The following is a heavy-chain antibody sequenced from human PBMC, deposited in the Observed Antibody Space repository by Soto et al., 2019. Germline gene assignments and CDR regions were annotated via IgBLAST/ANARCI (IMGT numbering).Heavy chain of an antibody. CDR2: INPNSGAT. D-gene: IGHD2-8*01. V-gene: IGHV1-2*02. J-gene: IGHJ4*02. CDR1: GYTFTGHY. Sequence: QVQLVQSGAELKKPGASVKVSCKASGYTFTGHYIHWVRQAPGQGLEWMGWINPNSGATNSAQKFQGRVTITRDASISAAFLEMNTPTSNDTAVYFCARAAIPADDNVYACDSWGQGTLVAVSS. CDR3: ARAAIPADDNVYACDS.